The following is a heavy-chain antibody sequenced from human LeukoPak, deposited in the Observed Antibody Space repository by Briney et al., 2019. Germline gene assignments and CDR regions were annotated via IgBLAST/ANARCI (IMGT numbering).Heavy chain of an antibody. Sequence: PGGSLRLSCAASGFTFSSYAMSWVRQAPGKGLEWVSAISGSGGSTYYADSVKGRFTISRDNSKNTLYLQMNSLRAEDTAVYYCAKLPRSKTIFGVVLYYFDYWGQGTLVTVSS. D-gene: IGHD3-3*01. J-gene: IGHJ4*02. CDR1: GFTFSSYA. CDR2: ISGSGGST. V-gene: IGHV3-23*01. CDR3: AKLPRSKTIFGVVLYYFDY.